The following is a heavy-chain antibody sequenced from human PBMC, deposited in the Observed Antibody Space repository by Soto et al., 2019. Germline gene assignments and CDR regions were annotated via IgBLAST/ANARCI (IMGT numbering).Heavy chain of an antibody. CDR3: ARDIPYCGGVCHAAFDI. CDR2: IRPSGGST. J-gene: IGHJ3*02. D-gene: IGHD2-21*02. V-gene: IGHV1-46*01. CDR1: GYTFTSYY. Sequence: QVQLVQSGAEVKKPGASVKVSCKASGYTFTSYYMHWVRQAPGQGLEWMGIIRPSGGSTTHAQKFQGRVTMPRETSTSTVYMELSSLRSEDTAVYYCARDIPYCGGVCHAAFDIWGQGTMVTVSS.